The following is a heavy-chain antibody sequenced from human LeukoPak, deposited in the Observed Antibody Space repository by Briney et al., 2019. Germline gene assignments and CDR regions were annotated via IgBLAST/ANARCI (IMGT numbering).Heavy chain of an antibody. CDR1: GFTFSTNA. D-gene: IGHD6-19*01. Sequence: GGSLRLSCAASGFTFSTNAMSWVRQAPGKGLEWVSTISGSGGSTDYADSVKGRFTISRDNSKNTLYLQMNSLRVEDTVVYYCAKLYSSGWRGYFDYWGQGTLVTVSS. V-gene: IGHV3-23*01. J-gene: IGHJ4*02. CDR3: AKLYSSGWRGYFDY. CDR2: ISGSGGST.